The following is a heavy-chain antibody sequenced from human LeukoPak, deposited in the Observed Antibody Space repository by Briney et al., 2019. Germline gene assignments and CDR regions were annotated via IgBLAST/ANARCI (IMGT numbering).Heavy chain of an antibody. CDR3: AREAEWAFDI. Sequence: ASVKVSCKASGYTFTGYYMRWVRQAPGQGLEWMGGIIPIFGTANYAQKFQGRVTITADESTSTAYMELSSLRSEDTAVYYCAREAEWAFDIWGQGTMVTVSS. CDR1: GYTFTGYY. J-gene: IGHJ3*02. V-gene: IGHV1-69*13. D-gene: IGHD2-8*01. CDR2: IIPIFGTA.